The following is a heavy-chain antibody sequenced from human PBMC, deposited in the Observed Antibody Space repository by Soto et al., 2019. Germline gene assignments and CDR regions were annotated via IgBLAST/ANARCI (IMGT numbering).Heavy chain of an antibody. CDR2: INHSGST. V-gene: IGHV4-34*01. Sequence: SETLSLTCAVYGGSFSGFYWRWIRQPPGKGLEWIGEINHSGSTNYNPSLKSRVTISVDTSKNQFSLKLSSVTAADTAVYYCARVDISGPYYYYGMDVWGQGTTVTVSS. CDR1: GGSFSGFY. CDR3: ARVDISGPYYYYGMDV. D-gene: IGHD2-15*01. J-gene: IGHJ6*02.